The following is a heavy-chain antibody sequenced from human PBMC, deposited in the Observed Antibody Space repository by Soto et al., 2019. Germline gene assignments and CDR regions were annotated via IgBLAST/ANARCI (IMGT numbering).Heavy chain of an antibody. V-gene: IGHV3-49*03. CDR3: TRYSHYYGMDV. D-gene: IGHD2-15*01. Sequence: GGSLRLSCTASGFTFGDSPMSWCRQAPGKGLEWVGFIRSKAYGETTEYAASVKGRFTISRDDSKSIAYLQMNSLKTEDTAVYFCTRYSHYYGMDVWGQGTTVTVSS. J-gene: IGHJ6*02. CDR1: GFTFGDSP. CDR2: IRSKAYGETT.